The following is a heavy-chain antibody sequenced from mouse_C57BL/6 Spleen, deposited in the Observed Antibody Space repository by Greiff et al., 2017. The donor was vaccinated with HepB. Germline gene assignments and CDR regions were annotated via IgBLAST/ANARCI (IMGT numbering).Heavy chain of an antibody. CDR1: GYTFTSYG. D-gene: IGHD1-1*01. V-gene: IGHV1-81*01. CDR3: ARRADYYGLDYAMDY. CDR2: IYPRSGNT. J-gene: IGHJ4*01. Sequence: QVQLKQSGAELARPGASVKLSCKASGYTFTSYGISWVKQRTGQGLEWIGEIYPRSGNTYYNEKFKGKATLTADKSSSTAYMELRSLTSEDSAVYFCARRADYYGLDYAMDYWGQGTSVTVSS.